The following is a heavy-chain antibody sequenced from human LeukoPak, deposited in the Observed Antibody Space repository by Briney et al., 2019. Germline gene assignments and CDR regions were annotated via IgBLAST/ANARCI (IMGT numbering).Heavy chain of an antibody. D-gene: IGHD3-3*01. Sequence: ASETLSLTCAVSGGSISSSNWWSWVRQPPGKGLEWIGEIYHSGSTNYNPSLKSRVTISVDKSKNQFSLKLSSVTAADTAVYYCARVPRLRFLEWSTFYYYYGMDVWGQGTTVTVSS. J-gene: IGHJ6*02. CDR2: IYHSGST. V-gene: IGHV4-4*02. CDR3: ARVPRLRFLEWSTFYYYYGMDV. CDR1: GGSISSSNW.